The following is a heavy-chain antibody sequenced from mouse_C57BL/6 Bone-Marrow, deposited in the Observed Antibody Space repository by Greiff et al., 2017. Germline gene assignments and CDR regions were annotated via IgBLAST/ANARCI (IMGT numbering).Heavy chain of an antibody. CDR2: IWWDEDK. V-gene: IGHV8-8*01. J-gene: IGHJ4*01. CDR3: ARTLLLPYAMDY. CDR1: GFSLSTFGMG. D-gene: IGHD1-1*01. Sequence: QVTLKESGPGILQPSQTLSLTCSFSGFSLSTFGMGVGWIRPPSGKGLEWLAHIWWDEDKYYNPALKRRLTISKDTSKNQSFLKIANVDTDDTATYYYARTLLLPYAMDYWGQGTSVTVSS.